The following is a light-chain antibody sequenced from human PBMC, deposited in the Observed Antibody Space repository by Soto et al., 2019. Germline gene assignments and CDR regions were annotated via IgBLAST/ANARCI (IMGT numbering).Light chain of an antibody. CDR3: SSCAGSNNPYV. J-gene: IGLJ1*01. V-gene: IGLV2-8*01. CDR1: SSDVGGCKF. CDR2: EVS. Sequence: QSVLTQPPSASGSPRQSVTISCTGTSSDVGGCKFVSWYQQYPGKAPKLIIYEVSKRPSGVPDRFSGSKSGNTASLTVSGLRAEDEADYYCSSCAGSNNPYVFGTGTKLTVL.